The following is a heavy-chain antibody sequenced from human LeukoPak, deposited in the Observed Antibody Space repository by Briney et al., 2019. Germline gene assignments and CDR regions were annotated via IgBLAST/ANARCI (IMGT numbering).Heavy chain of an antibody. V-gene: IGHV4-59*08. J-gene: IGHJ5*02. Sequence: PSETLSLTCTASGGSINNYYWSWIRQPPGKGLEWIGYINHSGSGSANYNPSLKSRATISVDTSKNQFALRLTSVTAADTGVYYCARTNYASASYSSWFDPLGRGALVTVSS. CDR2: INHSGSGSA. CDR3: ARTNYASASYSSWFDP. D-gene: IGHD3-10*01. CDR1: GGSINNYY.